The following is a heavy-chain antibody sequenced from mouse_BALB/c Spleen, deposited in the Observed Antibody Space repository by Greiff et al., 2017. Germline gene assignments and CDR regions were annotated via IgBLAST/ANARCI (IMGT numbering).Heavy chain of an antibody. CDR3: ARCSDEYYAMDY. D-gene: IGHD1-1*01. Sequence: VQLQQSGAELVRPGSSVKISCKASGYAFSSYWMNWVKQRPGQGLEWIGQIYPGDGDTNYNGKFKGKATLTADKSSSTAYMQLSSLTSEDSAVYFCARCSDEYYAMDYWGQGTSVTVSS. J-gene: IGHJ4*01. CDR1: GYAFSSYW. V-gene: IGHV1-80*01. CDR2: IYPGDGDT.